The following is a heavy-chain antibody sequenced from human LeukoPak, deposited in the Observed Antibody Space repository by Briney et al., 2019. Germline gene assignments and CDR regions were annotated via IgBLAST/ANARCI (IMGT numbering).Heavy chain of an antibody. CDR2: IYYSGST. CDR3: ARRRAGRDWFDP. Sequence: QASETLSLTCTVSGGSISSSSYYRGWIRQPPGKGLEWIGSIYYSGSTYYNPSLKSRVTISVDTSKNQFSLKLSSVTATDTAVYYCARRRAGRDWFDPWGQGTLVTVSS. CDR1: GGSISSSSYY. J-gene: IGHJ5*02. V-gene: IGHV4-39*01. D-gene: IGHD6-19*01.